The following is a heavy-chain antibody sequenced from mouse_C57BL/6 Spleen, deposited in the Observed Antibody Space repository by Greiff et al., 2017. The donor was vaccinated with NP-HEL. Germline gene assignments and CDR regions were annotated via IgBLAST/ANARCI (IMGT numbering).Heavy chain of an antibody. Sequence: QVQLQQSGAELVKPGASVKISCKASGYAFSSYWMNWVKQRPGKGLEWVGKIYPGDGDNNYNGKFKGKATLTADKSSSTAYMQLSSLTSEDSAIYYCARKGNDRYGLAYWGQGTSVTVSS. CDR3: ARKGNDRYGLAY. CDR1: GYAFSSYW. J-gene: IGHJ4*01. V-gene: IGHV1-80*01. CDR2: IYPGDGDN. D-gene: IGHD2-2*01.